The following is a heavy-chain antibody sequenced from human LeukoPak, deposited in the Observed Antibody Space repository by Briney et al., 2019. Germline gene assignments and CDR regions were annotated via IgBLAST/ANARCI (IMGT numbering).Heavy chain of an antibody. D-gene: IGHD6-6*01. CDR3: ARKGVSSHYLDY. J-gene: IGHJ4*02. V-gene: IGHV1-69*06. Sequence: SVKVSCKASGGTFSNYAISWVRQAPGQGLEWMGGIIPISNTANYAQKFQGRVTITADKSTSTAYMKLSSLRSEDTAVYYCARKGVSSHYLDYWGQGTLVTVSS. CDR1: GGTFSNYA. CDR2: IIPISNTA.